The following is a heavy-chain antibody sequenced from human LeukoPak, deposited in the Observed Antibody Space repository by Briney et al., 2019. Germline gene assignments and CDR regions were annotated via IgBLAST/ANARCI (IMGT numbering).Heavy chain of an antibody. CDR3: ARGTHIVVVTAIPSAAFDI. J-gene: IGHJ3*02. Sequence: ASVRVSCKASGYTFTGYYMHWVRQAPGQGLEWMGWINPNSGGTNYAQKFQGRVTMTRDTSISTAYMELSRLRSDDTAVYYCARGTHIVVVTAIPSAAFDIWGQGTMVTVSS. CDR1: GYTFTGYY. D-gene: IGHD2-21*02. V-gene: IGHV1-2*02. CDR2: INPNSGGT.